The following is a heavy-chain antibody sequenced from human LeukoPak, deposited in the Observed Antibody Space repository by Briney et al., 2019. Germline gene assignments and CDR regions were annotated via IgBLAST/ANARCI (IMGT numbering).Heavy chain of an antibody. J-gene: IGHJ6*03. D-gene: IGHD6-6*01. CDR3: ARMGQLDYYYYMDV. Sequence: PSETLSLTCTVPGGSISSYYWSWIRQPPGKGLEWIGYIYYSGSTNYNPSLKSRVTISVDTSKNQFSLKLSSVTAADTAVYYCARMGQLDYYYYMDVWGKGTTVTVSS. CDR2: IYYSGST. CDR1: GGSISSYY. V-gene: IGHV4-59*01.